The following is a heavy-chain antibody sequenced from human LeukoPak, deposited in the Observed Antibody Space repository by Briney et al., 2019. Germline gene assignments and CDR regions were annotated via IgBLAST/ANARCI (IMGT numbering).Heavy chain of an antibody. CDR3: ARADESYYDSSGYPDY. J-gene: IGHJ4*02. Sequence: GGSLRLSCATSGFTFGSYAMTWVRQAPGKGLEWVAVISYDGSNKYYADSVKGRFTISRDNPKNTLYLQMNSLRAEDTAVYYCARADESYYDSSGYPDYWGQGTLVTVSS. CDR2: ISYDGSNK. CDR1: GFTFGSYA. D-gene: IGHD3-22*01. V-gene: IGHV3-30-3*01.